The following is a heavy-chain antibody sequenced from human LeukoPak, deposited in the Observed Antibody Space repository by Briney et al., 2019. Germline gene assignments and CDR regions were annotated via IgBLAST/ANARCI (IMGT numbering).Heavy chain of an antibody. J-gene: IGHJ4*02. V-gene: IGHV4-34*01. Sequence: SETLSLTCAVYGGSFSGYYWSWIRQPPGKGLEWIGEINHSGSTNYNPSLKSRVTISVDTSKNQFSLKLSSVTAADTAVYYCARGSQSLGYCSGGSCRARIFDYWGQGTLVTVSS. CDR1: GGSFSGYY. CDR2: INHSGST. CDR3: ARGSQSLGYCSGGSCRARIFDY. D-gene: IGHD2-15*01.